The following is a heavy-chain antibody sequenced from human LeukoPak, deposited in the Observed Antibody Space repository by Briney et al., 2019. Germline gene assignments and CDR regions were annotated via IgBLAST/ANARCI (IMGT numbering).Heavy chain of an antibody. J-gene: IGHJ4*02. Sequence: PGGSLRLSCAASGFTFSSYSMNWVRQAPGKGLEWVSSISSSSSYIYYADSVRGRFTISRDNAKNSLYLQMNSLRAEDTAGYYCAREASCCYTPDYWGQGTLVTVSS. V-gene: IGHV3-21*01. CDR2: ISSSSSYI. CDR3: AREASCCYTPDY. D-gene: IGHD2-2*02. CDR1: GFTFSSYS.